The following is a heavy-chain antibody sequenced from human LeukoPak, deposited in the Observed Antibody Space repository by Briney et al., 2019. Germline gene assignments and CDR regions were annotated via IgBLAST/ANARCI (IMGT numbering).Heavy chain of an antibody. CDR3: ARVDRLSVSYYDY. Sequence: PGGSLRLSCAASGFTFSSYWMHWVRQAPGQGLVWVSRINSDGSSTSYTDSVKGRFTTSRDNAKNTLYLQMNSLRAEDTAVYYCARVDRLSVSYYDYWGQGTLVTVSS. CDR2: INSDGSST. V-gene: IGHV3-74*01. D-gene: IGHD4/OR15-4a*01. J-gene: IGHJ4*02. CDR1: GFTFSSYW.